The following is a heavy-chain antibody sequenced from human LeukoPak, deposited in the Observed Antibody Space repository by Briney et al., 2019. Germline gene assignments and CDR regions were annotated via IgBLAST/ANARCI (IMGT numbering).Heavy chain of an antibody. J-gene: IGHJ4*02. CDR2: INYSGST. CDR3: ASPAK. CDR1: GGSISSGSYY. V-gene: IGHV4-39*07. Sequence: SQTLSLTCTVSGGSISSGSYYWSWIRQPPGKGLEWIGEINYSGSTNYNPSLKSRVTISLDTSKRQFSLKLNSVTAADTAVYYCASPAKWGQGTLVTVSS.